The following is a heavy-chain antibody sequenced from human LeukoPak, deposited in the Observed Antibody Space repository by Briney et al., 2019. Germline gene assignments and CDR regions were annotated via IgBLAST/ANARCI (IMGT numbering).Heavy chain of an antibody. D-gene: IGHD3-10*01. CDR2: IYYSGST. J-gene: IGHJ5*02. Sequence: PSETLSLTCTVSGGSISSGSYYWSWIRQPPGKRLEWIGDIYYSGSTNYNPSFKSRVTISVDTSKNQFSLKLSSVTAADTAVYYCARADYYGSGSYYNWFDPWGQGTLVTVSS. CDR3: ARADYYGSGSYYNWFDP. V-gene: IGHV4-61*01. CDR1: GGSISSGSYY.